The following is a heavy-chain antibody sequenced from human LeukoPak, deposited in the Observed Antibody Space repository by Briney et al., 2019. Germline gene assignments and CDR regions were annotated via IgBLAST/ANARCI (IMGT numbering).Heavy chain of an antibody. J-gene: IGHJ4*02. V-gene: IGHV4-59*02. D-gene: IGHD5-24*01. CDR2: IYYSATT. CDR3: ARGGEDGYPFDH. Sequence: PSETLSLTCTVSGDSVSSYYWSWIRQPPGKGLEWIGFIYYSATTKYNPSLKSRVTISVDTSKKQFSLNLNSVTAADTAVYYCARGGEDGYPFDHWGQGTLVTVSS. CDR1: GDSVSSYY.